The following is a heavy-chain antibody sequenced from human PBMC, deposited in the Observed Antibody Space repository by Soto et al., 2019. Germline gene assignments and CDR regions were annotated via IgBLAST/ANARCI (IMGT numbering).Heavy chain of an antibody. CDR1: GYTFTSYG. CDR2: ISAYNGNT. V-gene: IGHV1-18*04. J-gene: IGHJ6*02. CDR3: ARFWVSRTSWHYYYAMDV. D-gene: IGHD2-2*01. Sequence: GASVKVSCKASGYTFTSYGISWVRQAPVQGLEWMGWISAYNGNTNYAQKLQGRVTMTTDTSTSTVYMELRSLRSDDTAVYYCARFWVSRTSWHYYYAMDVWGQGTTLTVSS.